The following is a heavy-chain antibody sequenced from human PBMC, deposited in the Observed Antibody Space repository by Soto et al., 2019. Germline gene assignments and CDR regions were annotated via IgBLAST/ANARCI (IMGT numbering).Heavy chain of an antibody. CDR1: GGSISSGGYS. Sequence: SETLSLTCAVSGGSISSGGYSWSWIRHPPGKGLEWIGYIYHSGSTYYNPSLKSRVTISVDRSKNQFSLKLSSVTAADTAVYSCARLAHGIAARPYYFDYWGQGTLVTVSS. V-gene: IGHV4-30-2*01. CDR3: ARLAHGIAARPYYFDY. D-gene: IGHD6-6*01. J-gene: IGHJ4*02. CDR2: IYHSGST.